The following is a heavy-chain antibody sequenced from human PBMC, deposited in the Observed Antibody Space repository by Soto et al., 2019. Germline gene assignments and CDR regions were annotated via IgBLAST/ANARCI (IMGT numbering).Heavy chain of an antibody. CDR2: INSGART. CDR1: GFTVSRDF. V-gene: IGHV3-66*01. Sequence: EVQLVDSGGGLVQPGGSLRLSCAASGFTVSRDFMNLVRQVPGKGLSWVSVINSGARTYYADSVKGRFTISRANSKNTLYLQMNSQRAEDMAVYYCAIGGPRSSGYDTLDYWCQGTLVTVSS. CDR3: AIGGPRSSGYDTLDY. J-gene: IGHJ4*02. D-gene: IGHD3-22*01.